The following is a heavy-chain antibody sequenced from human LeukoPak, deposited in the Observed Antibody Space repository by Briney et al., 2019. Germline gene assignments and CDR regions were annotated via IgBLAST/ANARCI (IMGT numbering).Heavy chain of an antibody. CDR2: INPNSGGT. V-gene: IGHV1-2*06. D-gene: IGHD3-16*02. CDR3: ARADYVWGSYRYWAFDI. Sequence: ASVKVSCKASGYTFTSYAIHWVRQAPGQGLEWMGRINPNSGGTNYAQKFQGRVTMTRDTSISTAYMELSRLRSDDTAVYYWARADYVWGSYRYWAFDIWGQGTMVTVSS. CDR1: GYTFTSYA. J-gene: IGHJ3*02.